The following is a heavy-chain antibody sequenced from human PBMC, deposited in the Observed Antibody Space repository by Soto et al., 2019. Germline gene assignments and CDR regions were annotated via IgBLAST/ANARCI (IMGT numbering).Heavy chain of an antibody. V-gene: IGHV3-33*01. CDR2: IWFDGSNK. Sequence: QVQLVESGGGVVQPGRSLRLSCEASGFIFSSYNLHWVRQPPGKGLEWVAVIWFDGSNKDYADSVRGRFTISRDNSKNTVFLQMNSLRADDTATYYCTRVHYYDNSGLDYWGPGTLVTVSP. J-gene: IGHJ4*02. D-gene: IGHD3-22*01. CDR3: TRVHYYDNSGLDY. CDR1: GFIFSSYN.